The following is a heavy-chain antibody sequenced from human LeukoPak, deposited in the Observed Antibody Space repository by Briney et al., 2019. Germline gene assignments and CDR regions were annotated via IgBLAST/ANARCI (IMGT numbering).Heavy chain of an antibody. CDR2: IYTSGST. J-gene: IGHJ6*03. V-gene: IGHV4-4*07. D-gene: IGHD5-18*01. CDR1: GGSISSYY. Sequence: SETLSLTCTVSGGSISSYYWSWIRQPAGKGLEWIGRIYTSGSTNYNPSLKSRVTISVDTSKNQFSLKLSSVTAADTAVYYCARVGSYGWGDYYYYMDVWGKGTTVTVSS. CDR3: ARVGSYGWGDYYYYMDV.